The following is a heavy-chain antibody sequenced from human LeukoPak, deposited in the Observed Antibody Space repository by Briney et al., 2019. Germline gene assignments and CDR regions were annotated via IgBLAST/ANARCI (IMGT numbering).Heavy chain of an antibody. CDR3: ARDSTPAVYYYGMDV. CDR1: GYTFTSYG. V-gene: IGHV1-18*01. Sequence: ASVKVSCKASGYTFTSYGISWVRQAPGQGLEWMGWISAYNGSTNYAQKLQGRVTMTTDTSTSTAYMELRSLRSDDTAVYYCARDSTPAVYYYGMDVWGQGTTVTVSS. CDR2: ISAYNGST. J-gene: IGHJ6*02.